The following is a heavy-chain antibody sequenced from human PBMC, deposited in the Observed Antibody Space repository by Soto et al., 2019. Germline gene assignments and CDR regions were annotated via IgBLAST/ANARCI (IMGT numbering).Heavy chain of an antibody. J-gene: IGHJ4*02. V-gene: IGHV3-30-3*01. D-gene: IGHD5-18*01. CDR2: ISYDGSVK. CDR3: SRGRGHTYGYRDY. Sequence: PGGSLRLSCAASGFTFSSYAMHWVRQAPGKGLEWVAVISYDGSVKYYSDSVKGRFTVSRDKSENTVFLQMDSLRVEDTAVYYCSRGRGHTYGYRDYWGQGTLVTVSS. CDR1: GFTFSSYA.